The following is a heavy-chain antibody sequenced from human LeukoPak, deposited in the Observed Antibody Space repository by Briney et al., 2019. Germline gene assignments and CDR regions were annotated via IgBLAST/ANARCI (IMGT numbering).Heavy chain of an antibody. Sequence: SVKVSCKASGGTFSTDAINWIRQAPGQGLEWMGGFIPRFGTTFYAQKSQGRVTLVADKSTNAAFMEVSSLTSDDTAVYYCARQHCAGGTCYDDRAFFDFWGQGTLVTVSS. CDR2: FIPRFGTT. CDR3: ARQHCAGGTCYDDRAFFDF. V-gene: IGHV1-69*06. J-gene: IGHJ4*02. CDR1: GGTFSTDA. D-gene: IGHD2-15*01.